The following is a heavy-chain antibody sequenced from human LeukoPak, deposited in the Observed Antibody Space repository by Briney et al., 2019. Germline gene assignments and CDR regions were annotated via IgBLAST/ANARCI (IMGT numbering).Heavy chain of an antibody. CDR3: ARNGGEVGATYFDY. J-gene: IGHJ4*02. CDR1: GGSISSYY. V-gene: IGHV4-59*01. D-gene: IGHD1-26*01. Sequence: SETLSLTCTVSGGSISSYYWSWIRQPPGKGLEWIGYIYYSGSTNYNPSLKSRVTISVDMSKNQFSLKLSSVTAADTAVYYCARNGGEVGATYFDYWGQGTLVTVSS. CDR2: IYYSGST.